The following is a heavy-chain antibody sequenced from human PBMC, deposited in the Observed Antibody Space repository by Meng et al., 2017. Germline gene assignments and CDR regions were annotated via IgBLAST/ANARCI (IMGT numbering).Heavy chain of an antibody. V-gene: IGHV4-34*01. CDR3: ARGGGYSYGFGSIDY. D-gene: IGHD5-18*01. CDR2: INHSGST. Sequence: QGQLHQWGSGLLKPSETLSLTCAVYGGSFSGYYWSWIRQPPGKGLEWIGEINHSGSTNYNPSLKSRVTISVDTSKNQFSLKLSSVTAADTAVYYCARGGGYSYGFGSIDYWGQGTLVTVSS. J-gene: IGHJ4*02. CDR1: GGSFSGYY.